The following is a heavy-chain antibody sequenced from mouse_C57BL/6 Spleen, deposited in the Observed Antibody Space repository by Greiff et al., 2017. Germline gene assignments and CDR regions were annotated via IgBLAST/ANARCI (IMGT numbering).Heavy chain of an antibody. V-gene: IGHV2-9-1*01. CDR1: GFSLTSYA. CDR2: IWTGGGT. Sequence: QVQLKQSGPGLVAPSQSLSITCTVSGFSLTSYAISWVRQPPGKGLEWLGVIWTGGGTNYNSALNSRLSISKDNSKSQVFLKMNSLQTDDTARYYCARRGSYGNPWYFDVWGTGTTVTVSS. D-gene: IGHD2-1*01. J-gene: IGHJ1*03. CDR3: ARRGSYGNPWYFDV.